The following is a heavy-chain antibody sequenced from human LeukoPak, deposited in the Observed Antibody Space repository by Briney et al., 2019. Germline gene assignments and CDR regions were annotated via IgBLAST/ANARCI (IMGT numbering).Heavy chain of an antibody. J-gene: IGHJ4*02. CDR3: ARRAGDYSHPYDY. V-gene: IGHV3-48*03. CDR2: ISSSDNTT. Sequence: PGGSLRLSCVTSGFTFSSYEMNWVRQAPGKGLDWISYISSSDNTTYYADSVRGRFTISRDNTKNSLYLQMKSLRAEDTAMYYCARRAGDYSHPYDYWGQGTLVTVSS. CDR1: GFTFSSYE. D-gene: IGHD3-22*01.